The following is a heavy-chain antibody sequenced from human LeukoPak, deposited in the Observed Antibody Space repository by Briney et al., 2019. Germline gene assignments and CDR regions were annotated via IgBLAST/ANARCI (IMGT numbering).Heavy chain of an antibody. V-gene: IGHV3-66*01. J-gene: IGHJ4*02. CDR1: GFTVSNNY. CDR2: LYTGGST. D-gene: IGHD4-17*01. Sequence: GGSLRLSCAASGFTVSNNYMSWVRQAPGKGLECVSLLYTGGSTYYADSVKDRFTISRDNSKNTLYLQMNSLRAEDTAVYYCAKDLGDYKVFDYWGQGTLVTVSS. CDR3: AKDLGDYKVFDY.